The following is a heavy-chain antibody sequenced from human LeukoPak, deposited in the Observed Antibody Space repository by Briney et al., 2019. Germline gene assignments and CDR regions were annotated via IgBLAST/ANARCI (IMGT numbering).Heavy chain of an antibody. V-gene: IGHV1-18*01. CDR2: ISAYNGNT. CDR1: GYTFTSYG. D-gene: IGHD5-24*01. J-gene: IGHJ4*02. CDR3: ARDTPGDGYNRGVY. Sequence: GASVKVSCKASGYTFTSYGFSWVRQAPGQGLEWMGWISAYNGNTRYAQSIQGRVTMTTDSSTSTTYMELRNLRSDDTAVYYCARDTPGDGYNRGVYWGQGTLVTVSS.